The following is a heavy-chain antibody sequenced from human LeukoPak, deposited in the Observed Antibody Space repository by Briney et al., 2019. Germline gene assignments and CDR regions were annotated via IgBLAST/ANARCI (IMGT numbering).Heavy chain of an antibody. Sequence: SVKVSCKASVGTYSSYAISWVRQAPGQGLEWMGRIIPIFGIANYAQKFQGRVTITADKSTSTACMGLSSLRSEDTAGYYCARDNWNYGGWFDPGGEGTLLTVPS. J-gene: IGHJ5*02. CDR1: VGTYSSYA. CDR2: IIPIFGIA. D-gene: IGHD1-7*01. CDR3: ARDNWNYGGWFDP. V-gene: IGHV1-69*04.